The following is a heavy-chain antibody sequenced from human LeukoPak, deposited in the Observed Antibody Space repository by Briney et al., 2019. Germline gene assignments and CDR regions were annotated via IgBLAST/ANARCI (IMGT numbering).Heavy chain of an antibody. V-gene: IGHV3-21*01. CDR1: GFTFSSYS. Sequence: GGSLRLSWAASGFTFSSYSMNWVRRAPGKGLEWVSSISSSSSYIYYADSVKGRFTISRDNAKNSLFLQMDSLRAEDTAVYYCARDLAGHYYGSGSSFDYWGQGTLVTVSS. J-gene: IGHJ4*02. D-gene: IGHD3-10*01. CDR2: ISSSSSYI. CDR3: ARDLAGHYYGSGSSFDY.